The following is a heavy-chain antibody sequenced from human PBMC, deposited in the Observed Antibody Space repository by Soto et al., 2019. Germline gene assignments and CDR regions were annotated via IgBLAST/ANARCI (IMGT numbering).Heavy chain of an antibody. CDR2: IYYGGST. V-gene: IGHV4-31*03. J-gene: IGHJ5*02. CDR1: GGSISSGGYY. Sequence: SETLSLTCTVSGGSISSGGYYWSWIRQHPGKGLEWIGYIYYGGSTYYNPSLKSRVTISVDTSKNQFSLKLSSVTAADTAVYYCARAVVPAAVTTNWFDPWGQGTLVTVSS. D-gene: IGHD2-2*01. CDR3: ARAVVPAAVTTNWFDP.